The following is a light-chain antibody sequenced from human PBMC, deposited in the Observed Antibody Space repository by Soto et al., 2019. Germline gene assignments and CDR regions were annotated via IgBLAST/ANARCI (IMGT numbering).Light chain of an antibody. CDR3: TSYAGTYSFFYV. V-gene: IGLV2-8*01. CDR1: SSDVGAYNY. J-gene: IGLJ1*01. Sequence: QSVLTQPPSASGSPGQSVTISCTGASSDVGAYNYVSWYQQLPGKAPKLIIYEVSKRPSGVPDRFSGSKSRNTASLTVSGLQAKDEADYYCTSYAGTYSFFYVFGTGTKLTVL. CDR2: EVS.